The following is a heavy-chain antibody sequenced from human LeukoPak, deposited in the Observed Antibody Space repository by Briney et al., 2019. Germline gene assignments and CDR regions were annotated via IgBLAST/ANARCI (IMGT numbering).Heavy chain of an antibody. CDR2: ISASNGYT. V-gene: IGHV1-18*01. J-gene: IGHJ6*02. Sequence: ASVKVSCKASGYTFTSYGISWVRQAPGQGLEWMGWISASNGYTNYAQKLQGKGPLTTETSTSTAYMELRSLRSDDTAVYYCARTTLGYCSGGSCYSSGSWYYYGMDVWGQGTTVTVSS. D-gene: IGHD2-15*01. CDR1: GYTFTSYG. CDR3: ARTTLGYCSGGSCYSSGSWYYYGMDV.